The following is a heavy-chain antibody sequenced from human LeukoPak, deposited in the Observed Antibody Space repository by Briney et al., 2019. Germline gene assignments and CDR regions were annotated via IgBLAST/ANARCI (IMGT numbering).Heavy chain of an antibody. CDR2: IRSKAYGGTT. Sequence: GGSLRLSCTASGFTFGDYAMSWVRQAPGKGLEWVGFIRSKAYGGTTEYAASVKGRFTISRDDSKSITYLQMNSLKTEDTAVYYCTSTLLSFGEPTVDYFDYWGQGTLVTVSS. D-gene: IGHD3-10*01. J-gene: IGHJ4*02. CDR3: TSTLLSFGEPTVDYFDY. V-gene: IGHV3-49*04. CDR1: GFTFGDYA.